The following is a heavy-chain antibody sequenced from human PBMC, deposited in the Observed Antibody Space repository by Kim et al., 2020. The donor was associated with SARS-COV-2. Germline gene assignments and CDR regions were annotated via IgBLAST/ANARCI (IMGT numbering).Heavy chain of an antibody. J-gene: IGHJ6*01. CDR2: IYSGGSST. D-gene: IGHD3-16*01. CDR3: AKGGDLLLVVYYYYGID. V-gene: IGHV3-23*03. CDR1: GFTFSSYA. Sequence: GGSRRLSCAASGFTFSSYAMSWVRQAPGKGLEWVSVIYSGGSSTYYADSVKGRFTISRDNSKNTLYLQMNSLRAEDTAVYYFAKGGDLLLVVYYYYGID.